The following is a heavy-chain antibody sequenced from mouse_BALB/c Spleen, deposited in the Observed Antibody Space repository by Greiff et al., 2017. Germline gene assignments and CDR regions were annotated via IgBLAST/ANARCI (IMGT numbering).Heavy chain of an antibody. V-gene: IGHV1-80*01. J-gene: IGHJ2*01. Sequence: VQLQQSGAELVRPGSSVKISCKASGYAFSSYWMNWVKQRPGQGLEWIGQIYPGDGDTNYNGKFKGKATLTADKSSSTAYMQLSSLTSEDSEVYFCARGNHLYYLDDWGQGTTLTVSS. D-gene: IGHD2-1*01. CDR2: IYPGDGDT. CDR3: ARGNHLYYLDD. CDR1: GYAFSSYW.